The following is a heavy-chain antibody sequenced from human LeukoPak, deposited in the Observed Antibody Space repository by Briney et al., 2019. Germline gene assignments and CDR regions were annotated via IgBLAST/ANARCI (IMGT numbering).Heavy chain of an antibody. CDR3: ARRRMRYYFDY. CDR2: IYYSGST. J-gene: IGHJ4*02. D-gene: IGHD2/OR15-2a*01. CDR1: GGSISSYY. Sequence: SETLSLTCTVSGGSISSYYWSWIRQPPGKGLEWIGYIYYSGSTNYNPSLKSRVTISVDTSKNQFSLKLSSVTAADTAVYYCARRRMRYYFDYWGQGTLVTVSS. V-gene: IGHV4-59*12.